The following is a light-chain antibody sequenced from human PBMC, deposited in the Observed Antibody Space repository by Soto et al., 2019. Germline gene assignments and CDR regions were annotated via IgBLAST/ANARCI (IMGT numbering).Light chain of an antibody. V-gene: IGKV2-28*01. J-gene: IGKJ3*01. Sequence: DIVMTQSPLYLPVTPGEPASISCRSSQSLLNSNGKNYLDWYLQMPGQSPQLLIYLGSTRASGVPDRFSGRGSGTGSTLKIRSVEAEDVGIYYCFHTLQIPFTFGTGTKVDIK. CDR2: LGS. CDR1: QSLLNSNGKNY. CDR3: FHTLQIPFT.